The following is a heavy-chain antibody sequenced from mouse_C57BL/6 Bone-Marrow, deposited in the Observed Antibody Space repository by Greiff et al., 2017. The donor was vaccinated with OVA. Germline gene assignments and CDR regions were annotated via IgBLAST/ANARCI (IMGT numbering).Heavy chain of an antibody. CDR2: IYPGDGDT. CDR3: AREGDWNAYFDV. CDR1: GYAFSSYW. V-gene: IGHV1-80*01. Sequence: QVQLKQSGAELVKPGASVKISCKASGYAFSSYWMNWVKQRPGKGLEWIGQIYPGDGDTNYNGKFKGKATLTADKSSSTAYMQLSSLTSEDSAVYFCAREGDWNAYFDVWGTGTTVTVSS. D-gene: IGHD3-3*01. J-gene: IGHJ1*03.